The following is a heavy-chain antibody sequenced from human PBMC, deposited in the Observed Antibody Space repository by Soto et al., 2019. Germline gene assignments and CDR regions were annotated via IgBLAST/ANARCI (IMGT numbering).Heavy chain of an antibody. V-gene: IGHV4-30-4*01. Sequence: QVQLQESGPGLVKPSQTLSLTCTFSGGSISSGDYYWSWIRQPPGKSLEWIGYIYYSGRTYYNPSLKSRVRLSVDTSKNQCSLKLSSVTAADTAVSYCASHDYAHYGMDGGGQGTTVTVSS. CDR2: IYYSGRT. J-gene: IGHJ6*01. D-gene: IGHD3-16*01. CDR3: ASHDYAHYGMDG. CDR1: GGSISSGDYY.